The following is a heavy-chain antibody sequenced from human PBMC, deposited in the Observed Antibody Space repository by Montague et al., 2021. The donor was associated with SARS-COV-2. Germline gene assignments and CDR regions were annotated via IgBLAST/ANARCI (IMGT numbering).Heavy chain of an antibody. J-gene: IGHJ6*02. CDR3: TREGYQVLWSDYYYYGMDV. V-gene: IGHV4-34*01. CDR1: GXSFSGYY. D-gene: IGHD2-2*01. Sequence: SETLSLTCAVYGXSFSGYYWSWIRQPPGKGLEWIVEINHGGSTNYNPSRRSRVTISVDTSKNQFSLKLSSVTAADTAVYYCTREGYQVLWSDYYYYGMDVWGQGTTVTVSS. CDR2: INHGGST.